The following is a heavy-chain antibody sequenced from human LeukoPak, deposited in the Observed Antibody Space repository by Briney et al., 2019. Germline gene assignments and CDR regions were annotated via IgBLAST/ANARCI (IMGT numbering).Heavy chain of an antibody. CDR2: MNPNSGNT. CDR3: ARETGTEDVNWFDP. CDR1: GYTFTSYD. D-gene: IGHD1-1*01. J-gene: IGHJ5*02. Sequence: ASVKVSCKASGYTFTSYDINWVRQATGQGLEWMGWMNPNSGNTGYAQKFQGRVTMTRNTSISTAYMELSGLRSEDTAVYYCARETGTEDVNWFDPWGQGTLVTVSS. V-gene: IGHV1-8*01.